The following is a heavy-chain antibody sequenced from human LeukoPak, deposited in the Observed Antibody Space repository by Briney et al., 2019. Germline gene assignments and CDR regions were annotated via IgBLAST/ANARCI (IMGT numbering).Heavy chain of an antibody. V-gene: IGHV5-51*01. Sequence: GESLKISCKGSGHSFTSYWIGWVRQMPGKGLEWMGIIYPGDSDTRYSPSFQGQVTNSAAKSISTAYLQWSSLKASDTAMYYCARQYNWNDDSGYNWFDPWGQGTLVTVSS. CDR3: ARQYNWNDDSGYNWFDP. J-gene: IGHJ5*02. CDR1: GHSFTSYW. CDR2: IYPGDSDT. D-gene: IGHD1-1*01.